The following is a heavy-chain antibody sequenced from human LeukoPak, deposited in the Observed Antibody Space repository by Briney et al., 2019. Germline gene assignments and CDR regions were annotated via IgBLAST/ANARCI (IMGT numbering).Heavy chain of an antibody. D-gene: IGHD3-10*01. J-gene: IGHJ4*02. V-gene: IGHV4-34*01. CDR1: GGSFSGYY. CDR3: ATAIFTEDVSGSYDPNDY. CDR2: INHSGST. Sequence: SETLSLTCAVYGGSFSGYYWSWIRQPPGKGLEWIGEINHSGSTNYNPSLKSRVTISVDTSKNQFRLNLSSVTASDTAVYYCATAIFTEDVSGSYDPNDYWGQGTLVTVSS.